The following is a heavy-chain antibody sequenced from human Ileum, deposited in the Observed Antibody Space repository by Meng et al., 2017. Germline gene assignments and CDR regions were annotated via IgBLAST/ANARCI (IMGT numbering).Heavy chain of an antibody. CDR1: GGSFSGYY. CDR2: INHSGST. Sequence: QGRRQRWGAGLLKPWDTLSLTCAVYGGSFSGYYWSWIRQPPGKGLEWIGEINHSGSTNYNPSLKSRVTISVDTSKNQFSLKLSSVTAADTAVYYCARGGPWFDPWGQGTLVTVSS. CDR3: ARGGPWFDP. V-gene: IGHV4-34*01. J-gene: IGHJ5*02.